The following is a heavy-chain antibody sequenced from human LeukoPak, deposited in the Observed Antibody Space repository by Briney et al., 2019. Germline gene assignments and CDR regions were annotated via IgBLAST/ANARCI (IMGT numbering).Heavy chain of an antibody. CDR2: IYYSGST. V-gene: IGHV4-39*01. Sequence: PSETLSLTCTVSGGSISSSSYYWGWIRQPPGKGLEWIGSIYYSGSTYHNPSLKSRVTISVDTSKNQFSLKLSSVTAADTAVYYCARLRVAVIDYWGQGTLVTVSS. D-gene: IGHD6-19*01. CDR3: ARLRVAVIDY. CDR1: GGSISSSSYY. J-gene: IGHJ4*02.